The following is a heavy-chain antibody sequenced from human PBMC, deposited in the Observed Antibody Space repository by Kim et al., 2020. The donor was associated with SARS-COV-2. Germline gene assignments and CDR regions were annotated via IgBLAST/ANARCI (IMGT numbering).Heavy chain of an antibody. J-gene: IGHJ4*02. D-gene: IGHD1-26*01. CDR3: AKVMVGVTYYFDY. Sequence: YADSGKGRFTISRDHSKNTLYLQVNSLRAEDTAVYYCAKVMVGVTYYFDYWGQGTLVTVSS. V-gene: IGHV3-23*05.